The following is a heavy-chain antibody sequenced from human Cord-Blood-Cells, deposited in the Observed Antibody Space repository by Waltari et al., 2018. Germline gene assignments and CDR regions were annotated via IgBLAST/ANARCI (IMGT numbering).Heavy chain of an antibody. D-gene: IGHD6-13*01. CDR3: ARVASIAAAGTYYYGMDV. V-gene: IGHV4-59*01. Sequence: QVQLQESGPGLVKPSETLSLTCTVSGGSISSYYWRWIRQPPGKGMEWIGYIYYRGTTNYNPSLKSRVTISVDTSKNQFSLKLISVTAADTAVYYCARVASIAAAGTYYYGMDVWGQGTTVTVSS. CDR1: GGSISSYY. CDR2: IYYRGTT. J-gene: IGHJ6*02.